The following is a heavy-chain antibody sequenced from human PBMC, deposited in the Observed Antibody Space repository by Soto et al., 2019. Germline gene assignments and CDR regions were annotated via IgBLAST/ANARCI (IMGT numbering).Heavy chain of an antibody. CDR3: ARARNYYDSSGYYYY. J-gene: IGHJ4*02. CDR2: INPSGGST. D-gene: IGHD3-22*01. CDR1: GYTFTSYY. Sequence: ASVKVSCNASGYTFTSYYMHWVRQAPGQGLEWMGIINPSGGSTSYAQKFQGRVTMTRNTSISTAYMELSSLRSEDTAVYYCARARNYYDSSGYYYYWGQGTLVTVSS. V-gene: IGHV1-46*01.